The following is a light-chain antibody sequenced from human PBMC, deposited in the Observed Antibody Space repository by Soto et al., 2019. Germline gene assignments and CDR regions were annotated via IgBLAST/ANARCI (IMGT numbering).Light chain of an antibody. CDR2: LNSDGSH. CDR3: QTWGTGIHV. CDR1: SGHSSYA. Sequence: QPVLTQSPSASDSLGASVKLTCTLSSGHSSYAIAWHQQQPEKGPRYLMKLNSDGSHSKGDGIPDRFSGSSSGAERYLIISSLQSEDEADYYCQTWGTGIHVFGTGTKVTVL. J-gene: IGLJ1*01. V-gene: IGLV4-69*01.